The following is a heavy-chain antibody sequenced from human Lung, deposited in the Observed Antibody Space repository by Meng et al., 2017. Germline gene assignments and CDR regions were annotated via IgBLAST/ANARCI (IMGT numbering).Heavy chain of an antibody. CDR1: GGSFSDYY. CDR3: ARGPTTMAHDFDY. Sequence: QVQLQQWGAGLLKPSETLSLTCVVSGGSFSDYYWGWIRQPPGKGLGVIGEINHSGSTNYNPSLGSRATISVDTSQNNLSLKLSSVTAADSAVYYCARGPTTMAHDFDYWGQGTLVTVSS. D-gene: IGHD4-11*01. V-gene: IGHV4-34*01. CDR2: INHSGST. J-gene: IGHJ4*02.